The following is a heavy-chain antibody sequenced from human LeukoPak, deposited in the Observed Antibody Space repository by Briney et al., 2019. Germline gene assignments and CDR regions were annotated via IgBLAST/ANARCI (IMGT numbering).Heavy chain of an antibody. CDR3: ARWGTYSSSWLGAFDI. J-gene: IGHJ3*02. V-gene: IGHV3-7*05. CDR1: GFTFSSYW. Sequence: GGSLRLSCAASGFTFSSYWMSWVRQAPGKGLEWVANIKQDGSEKYYVDSVKGRFTTSRDNAKNSLHLQMNSLRAEDTAVYYCARWGTYSSSWLGAFDIRGQGTMVTVSS. D-gene: IGHD2-2*01. CDR2: IKQDGSEK.